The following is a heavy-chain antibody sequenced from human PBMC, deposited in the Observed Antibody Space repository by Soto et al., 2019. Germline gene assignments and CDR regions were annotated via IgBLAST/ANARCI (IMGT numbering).Heavy chain of an antibody. V-gene: IGHV1-2*04. Sequence: ASVKVSCKASGYTFTGYYMHWVRQAPGQGLEWMGWINPNSGGTNYAQKFQGWVTMTRDTSISTAYMELSSLRSEDTAVYYCARTSSNSGSYSDYWGQGTLVTVSS. CDR3: ARTSSNSGSYSDY. CDR1: GYTFTGYY. D-gene: IGHD3-10*01. J-gene: IGHJ4*02. CDR2: INPNSGGT.